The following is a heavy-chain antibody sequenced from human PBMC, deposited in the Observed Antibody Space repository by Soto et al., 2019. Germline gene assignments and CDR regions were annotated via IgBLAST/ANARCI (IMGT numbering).Heavy chain of an antibody. D-gene: IGHD4-17*01. J-gene: IGHJ1*01. V-gene: IGHV2-5*02. CDR3: AHNDDYANESFRN. CDR1: GFSINSAAVG. Sequence: KESGPTLVKPTQTLTLTCTYSGFSINSAAVGVGWVRQPPGKALEWLALIYGDDDQRYTPSLKGRLTITQDTSKNQVFLRITNLDPVDTATYYCAHNDDYANESFRNWGQGTLVIVSS. CDR2: IYGDDDQ.